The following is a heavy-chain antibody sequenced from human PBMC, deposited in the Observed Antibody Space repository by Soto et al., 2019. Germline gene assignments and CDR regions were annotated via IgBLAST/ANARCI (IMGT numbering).Heavy chain of an antibody. CDR1: GFTFSSYD. CDR3: AKLIYPLNSSGLDV. V-gene: IGHV3-30*18. CDR2: ISYEGLNT. J-gene: IGHJ6*02. Sequence: QVQLVQSGGGVVQPGRSLRLSCATSGFTFSSYDMQWVRHAPGKGLEWVALISYEGLNTYYADSGRSRFIISRDNSKNILYLQMHSLRPDDTAVYYCAKLIYPLNSSGLDVWGQGATVIVSS. D-gene: IGHD1-1*01.